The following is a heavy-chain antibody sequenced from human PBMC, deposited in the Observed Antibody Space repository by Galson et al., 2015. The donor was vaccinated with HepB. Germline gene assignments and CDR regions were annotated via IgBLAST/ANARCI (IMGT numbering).Heavy chain of an antibody. Sequence: SLRLSCAASGFTFSSYAMSWVRQAPGKGLEWVSAISGSGGSTYYADSVKGRFTISRDNSKNTLYLQMNSLRAEDTAVYYCARYFAIFGVVIIRAHYCFDYWGQGTLVTVSS. D-gene: IGHD3-3*01. J-gene: IGHJ4*02. CDR1: GFTFSSYA. V-gene: IGHV3-23*01. CDR3: ARYFAIFGVVIIRAHYCFDY. CDR2: ISGSGGST.